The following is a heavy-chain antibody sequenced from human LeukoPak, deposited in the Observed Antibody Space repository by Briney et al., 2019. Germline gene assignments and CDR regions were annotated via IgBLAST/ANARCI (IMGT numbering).Heavy chain of an antibody. V-gene: IGHV1-2*02. CDR1: GYTFTSYY. CDR3: ARDGSSGTVTSPYYYYYGMDV. J-gene: IGHJ6*02. D-gene: IGHD4-11*01. CDR2: INPNSGGT. Sequence: ASVKVSCKASGYTFTSYYMHWVRQAPGQGLEWMGWINPNSGGTNYAQKFQGRVTMTRDTSISTAYMELSRLRSDDTAVYYCARDGSSGTVTSPYYYYYGMDVWGQGTTVTVSS.